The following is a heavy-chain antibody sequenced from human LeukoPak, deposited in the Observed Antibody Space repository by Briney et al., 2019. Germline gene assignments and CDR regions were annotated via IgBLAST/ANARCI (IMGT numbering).Heavy chain of an antibody. V-gene: IGHV3-23*01. CDR1: GFTFSSYG. Sequence: GGSLRLSCAASGFTFSSYGMSWVRQAPGKGLEWVSAISDSGGSTYYADSVKGRFTISRDNSKNRLNLKMNSLRAEDTAVYYCAKDLPEYRSSWYGTGDAFDIWGQGTMVTVSS. D-gene: IGHD6-13*01. CDR3: AKDLPEYRSSWYGTGDAFDI. J-gene: IGHJ3*02. CDR2: ISDSGGST.